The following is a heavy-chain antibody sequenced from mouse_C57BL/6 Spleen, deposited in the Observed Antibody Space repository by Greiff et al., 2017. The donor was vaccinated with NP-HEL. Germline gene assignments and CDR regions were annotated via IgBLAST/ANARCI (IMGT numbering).Heavy chain of an antibody. V-gene: IGHV1-7*01. CDR3: SRYDLSYYGNSY. CDR1: GYTFTSYS. CDR2: INPSRGCT. D-gene: IGHD2-1*01. Sequence: QVQLQQSGAELVKPGASVKLSCKASGYTFTSYSMNWVKQRPGQGLEWIGEINPSRGCTKYNQKFKDKATLTVDKSSSTAYMQPKSLTSDDSAVYYWSRYDLSYYGNSYWGQGTTLTVSA. J-gene: IGHJ2*01.